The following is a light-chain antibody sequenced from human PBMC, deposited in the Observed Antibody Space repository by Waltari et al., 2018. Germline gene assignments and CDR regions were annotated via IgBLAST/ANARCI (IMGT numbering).Light chain of an antibody. CDR2: SND. CDR1: NSTTGGRT. V-gene: IGLV1-44*01. J-gene: IGLJ2*01. Sequence: QPVLTQSPSAPGAPGQRVTISCSGSNSTTGGRTVICYQQVPGTAPRLLIYSNDQRPSGVPDRFSASKSGTSASLAISGLQSEDEADYYCATWDARLTAVVFGGGTKVTVL. CDR3: ATWDARLTAVV.